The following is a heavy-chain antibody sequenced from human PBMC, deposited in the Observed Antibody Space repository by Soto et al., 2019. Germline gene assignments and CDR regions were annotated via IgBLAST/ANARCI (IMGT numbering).Heavy chain of an antibody. D-gene: IGHD5-12*01. CDR1: GYTFLTYG. CDR3: ARGSSGGYDTKNDY. V-gene: IGHV1-18*01. CDR2: ISPYNGIT. Sequence: QVQLVQSGAGVKNPGASVKVSCKASGYTFLTYGFTWVRQAPGQGLEWMGWISPYNGITKYAQKLQGRVTMTTDTSTSTAYMELRSLRSDDTAIYYCARGSSGGYDTKNDYWGQGTLVTVSS. J-gene: IGHJ4*02.